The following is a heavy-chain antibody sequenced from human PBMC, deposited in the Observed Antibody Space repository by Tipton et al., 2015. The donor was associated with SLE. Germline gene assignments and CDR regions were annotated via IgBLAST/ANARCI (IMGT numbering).Heavy chain of an antibody. CDR3: ARDPAAAGTGTYFDY. CDR2: IYHTGGT. D-gene: IGHD6-13*01. J-gene: IGHJ4*02. Sequence: TLSLTCTVSAGSISGYYWTWNRQPPGKALEWIGYIYHTGGTNSNPSIKSRVTISIDTSKNQFSLKLTSVTAADTAVYYCARDPAAAGTGTYFDYWGQGTLVTVSS. CDR1: AGSISGYY. V-gene: IGHV4-59*01.